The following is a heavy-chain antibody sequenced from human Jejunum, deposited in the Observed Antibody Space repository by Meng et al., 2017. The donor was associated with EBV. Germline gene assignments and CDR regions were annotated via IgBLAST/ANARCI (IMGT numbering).Heavy chain of an antibody. J-gene: IGHJ4*02. Sequence: QDRGPGLVKPSETLSLTGTVSGGSVNSGNVYWSWIRQPPGKGLEWIGYIYYSGSTNYIPSLKSRVTISLDTSKNQFSLKLSSVTAADTAVYYCAGLRYSGYDRAFDYWGQGALVTVSS. D-gene: IGHD5-12*01. CDR1: GGSVNSGNVY. CDR2: IYYSGST. V-gene: IGHV4-61*01. CDR3: AGLRYSGYDRAFDY.